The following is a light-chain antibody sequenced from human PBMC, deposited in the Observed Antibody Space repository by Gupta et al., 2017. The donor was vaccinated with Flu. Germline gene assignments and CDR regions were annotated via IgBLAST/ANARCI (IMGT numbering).Light chain of an antibody. CDR1: QRLPSTY. Sequence: EKVTLPCRATQRLPSTYVAWYQQKPGQSPKLLIFGASSRATGTPARFSGGGSGTDFTLTISRLEPEDFAVYYCQQYALSPKTFGQGTKVEV. CDR2: GAS. J-gene: IGKJ1*01. CDR3: QQYALSPKT. V-gene: IGKV3-20*01.